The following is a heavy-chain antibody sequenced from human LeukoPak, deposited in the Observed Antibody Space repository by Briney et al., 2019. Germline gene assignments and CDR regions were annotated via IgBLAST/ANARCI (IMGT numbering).Heavy chain of an antibody. CDR3: ARAVTVRGVIKDRQFNWFDS. CDR2: IYYSGST. D-gene: IGHD3-10*01. CDR1: GASIDSYY. Sequence: SETLSLTCTISGASIDSYYWSWIRQPPGKGLEWIGYIYYSGSTNYNPSLKSRVTISVDTSKNQFSLKLSSVIAADTAVYYCARAVTVRGVIKDRQFNWFDSWGQGTLVTVSS. V-gene: IGHV4-59*01. J-gene: IGHJ5*01.